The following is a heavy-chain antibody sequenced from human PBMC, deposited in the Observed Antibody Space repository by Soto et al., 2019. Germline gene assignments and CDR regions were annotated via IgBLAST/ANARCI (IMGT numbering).Heavy chain of an antibody. V-gene: IGHV5-51*01. D-gene: IGHD2-15*01. CDR2: IYPGDSDT. CDR1: GYSFTSYW. J-gene: IGHJ4*02. Sequence: GESLKISCKGSGYSFTSYWIGWVRQMPGKGLEWMGIIYPGDSDTRYSPYFQGQVTISADKSISTAYLQWSSLKASDTAMYYFARRFGYCSGGSCYSHVDYWGQGTLVTVSS. CDR3: ARRFGYCSGGSCYSHVDY.